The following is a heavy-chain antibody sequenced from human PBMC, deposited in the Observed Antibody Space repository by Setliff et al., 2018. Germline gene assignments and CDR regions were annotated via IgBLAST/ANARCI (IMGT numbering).Heavy chain of an antibody. J-gene: IGHJ3*02. CDR2: INHSGST. CDR1: GGSFSGHY. Sequence: SETLSLTCAVYGGSFSGHYWSWIRQSPGKGLEWIGEINHSGSTNYNPSLRSRVTVLVDTSKNQVSLRVISVTAADTAIYYCARGGGRIRQLGATGVHTFDIWGQGTMVTV. CDR3: ARGGGRIRQLGATGVHTFDI. D-gene: IGHD1-1*01. V-gene: IGHV4-34*01.